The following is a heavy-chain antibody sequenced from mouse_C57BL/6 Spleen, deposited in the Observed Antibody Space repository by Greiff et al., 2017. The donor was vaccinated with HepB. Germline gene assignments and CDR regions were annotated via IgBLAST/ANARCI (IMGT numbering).Heavy chain of an antibody. Sequence: QVQLQQPGAELVRPGTSVKLSCKASGYTFTSYWMHWVKQRPGQGLEWIGVIDPSDSYTNYNQKFKGKATLTVDTSSSTAYMQLSSLTSEDSAVYYCARELYYGSSSLSYWYFDVWGTGTTVTVSS. CDR1: GYTFTSYW. D-gene: IGHD1-1*01. J-gene: IGHJ1*03. CDR2: IDPSDSYT. CDR3: ARELYYGSSSLSYWYFDV. V-gene: IGHV1-59*01.